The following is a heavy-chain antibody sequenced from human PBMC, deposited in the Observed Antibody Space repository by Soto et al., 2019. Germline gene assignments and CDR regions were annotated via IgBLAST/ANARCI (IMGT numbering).Heavy chain of an antibody. CDR2: ISSGSSYI. J-gene: IGHJ4*02. CDR3: AKHYCSGGSCYELDY. D-gene: IGHD2-15*01. V-gene: IGHV3-21*04. CDR1: GFTFSSYS. Sequence: PGGSLRLSCAASGFTFSSYSMNWVRQAPGKGLEWVSSISSGSSYIYYADSVKGRFTISRDNSKNSLYLQMNSLRAEDTAVYYCAKHYCSGGSCYELDYWGQGTLVTVSS.